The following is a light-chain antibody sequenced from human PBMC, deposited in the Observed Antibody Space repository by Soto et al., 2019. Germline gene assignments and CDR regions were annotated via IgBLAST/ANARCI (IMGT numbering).Light chain of an antibody. J-gene: IGKJ2*01. CDR1: QNLLFSSNNKNY. Sequence: DIVLTQSPDSLTVSVGERATINCKSSQNLLFSSNNKNYLAWYQQKPGQPPKLLIYWASTRESGVPDRFCGSGSGTYFTLTITSLQAEDVAVYYCQQYFSSPPYTFGQGTKLEIK. CDR2: WAS. CDR3: QQYFSSPPYT. V-gene: IGKV4-1*01.